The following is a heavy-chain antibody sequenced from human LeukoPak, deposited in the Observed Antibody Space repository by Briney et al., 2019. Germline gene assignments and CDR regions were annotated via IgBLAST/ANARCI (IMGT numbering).Heavy chain of an antibody. D-gene: IGHD2-2*01. CDR1: GGPISSYY. CDR2: IYYSEST. CDR3: ARDPGYCSSTSCWDYYYGMDV. Sequence: SETLSLTCTVSGGPISSYYWSWIRQPPGKGLEWIGYIYYSESTNYNPSLKSRVTISVDTSKNQFSLKLSSVTAADTAVYYCARDPGYCSSTSCWDYYYGMDVWGQGTTVTVSS. J-gene: IGHJ6*02. V-gene: IGHV4-59*01.